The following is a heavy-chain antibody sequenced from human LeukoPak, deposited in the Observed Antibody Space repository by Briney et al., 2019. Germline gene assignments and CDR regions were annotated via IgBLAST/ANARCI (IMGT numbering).Heavy chain of an antibody. CDR3: ARSLGTYWGKDFLNWFDP. Sequence: GASVKVSCKVSGYTLTELSMHWVRQAPGKGLEWMGWINPNSGNTGYTQKFQGRVTMTRNTSLSTAYMELTSLKSEDTAVYYCARSLGTYWGKDFLNWFDPWGQGTLVTVSS. CDR2: INPNSGNT. CDR1: GYTLTELS. V-gene: IGHV1-8*02. J-gene: IGHJ5*02. D-gene: IGHD3-16*01.